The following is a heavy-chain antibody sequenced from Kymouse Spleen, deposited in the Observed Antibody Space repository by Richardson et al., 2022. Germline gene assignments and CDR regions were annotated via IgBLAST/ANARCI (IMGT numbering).Heavy chain of an antibody. V-gene: IGHV4-39*01. J-gene: IGHJ5*02. Sequence: LQLQESGPGLVKPSETLSLTCTVSGGSISSSSYYWGWIRQPPGKGLEWIGSIYYSGSTYYNPSLKSRVTISVDTSKNQFSLKLSSVTAADTAVYYCAREGPYYYGSGSPNWFDPWGQGTLVTVSS. CDR3: AREGPYYYGSGSPNWFDP. CDR1: GGSISSSSYY. D-gene: IGHD3-10*01. CDR2: IYYSGST.